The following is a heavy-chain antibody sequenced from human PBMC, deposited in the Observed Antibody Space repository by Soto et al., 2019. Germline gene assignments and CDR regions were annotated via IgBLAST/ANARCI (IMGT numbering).Heavy chain of an antibody. V-gene: IGHV3-13*01. CDR2: IDTAGDT. CDR1: GFTFSSYD. CDR3: ARGYTYYYDSSGWGYFDY. Sequence: PGGSLRLSCAASGFTFSSYDMHWVRQATGKGLEWVSAIDTAGDTYYPGSVKGRFTVSRENAENSLYLQMNSLRAEDTAVYYCARGYTYYYDSSGWGYFDYWGQGTLVTVSS. J-gene: IGHJ4*02. D-gene: IGHD3-22*01.